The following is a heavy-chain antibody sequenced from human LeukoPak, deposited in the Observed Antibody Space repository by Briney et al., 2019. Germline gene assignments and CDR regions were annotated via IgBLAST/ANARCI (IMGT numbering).Heavy chain of an antibody. D-gene: IGHD3-3*01. CDR2: FDPEDGET. CDR3: ARDHEYYDFWSGYFWFDP. CDR1: GYTLTELS. V-gene: IGHV1-24*01. J-gene: IGHJ5*02. Sequence: ASVKVSCKVSGYTLTELSMHWVRQAPGKGLEWMGGFDPEDGETIYAQKFQGRVTMTEDTSTDTAYMELSSLRSEDTAVYYCARDHEYYDFWSGYFWFDPWGQGTLVTVSS.